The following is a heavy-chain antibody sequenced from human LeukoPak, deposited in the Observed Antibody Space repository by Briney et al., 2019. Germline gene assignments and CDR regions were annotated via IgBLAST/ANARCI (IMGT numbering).Heavy chain of an antibody. D-gene: IGHD4-17*01. Sequence: SETLSLTCTVSGGSISSYYWSWLRQPPGKGLEWIGYIYHSGSTYYNPSLKSRVTISVDRSKNQFSLKLSSVTAADTAVYYCARAPDDYGDYLEGTRFDPWGQGTLVTVSS. CDR2: IYHSGST. CDR1: GGSISSYY. J-gene: IGHJ5*02. V-gene: IGHV4-59*12. CDR3: ARAPDDYGDYLEGTRFDP.